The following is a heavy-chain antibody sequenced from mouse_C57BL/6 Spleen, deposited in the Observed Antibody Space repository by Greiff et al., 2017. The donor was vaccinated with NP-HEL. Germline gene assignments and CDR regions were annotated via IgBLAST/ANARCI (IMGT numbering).Heavy chain of an antibody. CDR3: ARSAQATDAMDY. V-gene: IGHV1-82*01. CDR1: GYAFSSSW. Sequence: VQLQQSGPELVKPGASVKISCKASGYAFSSSWMNWVKQRPGKGLEWIGRIYPGDGDTNYNGKFKGTATLTADKSSSTAYMQLSSLTSEDSAVYFCARSAQATDAMDYWGQGTSVTVSS. J-gene: IGHJ4*01. CDR2: IYPGDGDT. D-gene: IGHD3-2*02.